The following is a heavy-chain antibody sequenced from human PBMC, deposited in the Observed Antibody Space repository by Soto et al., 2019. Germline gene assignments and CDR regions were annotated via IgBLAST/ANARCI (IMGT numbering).Heavy chain of an antibody. Sequence: LSLTCTVSGGSISSGDYYWSWIRQPPGKGLEWIGYIYYSGSTYYNPSLKSRVTISVDTSKNQFSLKLSSVTAADTAVYYCAREGKGDGYNHFDYWGQGTLVTVSS. D-gene: IGHD5-12*01. CDR3: AREGKGDGYNHFDY. CDR1: GGSISSGDYY. J-gene: IGHJ4*02. V-gene: IGHV4-30-4*01. CDR2: IYYSGST.